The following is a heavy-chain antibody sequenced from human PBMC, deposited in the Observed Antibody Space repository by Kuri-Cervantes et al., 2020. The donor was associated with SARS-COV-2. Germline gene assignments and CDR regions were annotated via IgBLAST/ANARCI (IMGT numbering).Heavy chain of an antibody. CDR3: ARSLLWFGDLVDY. D-gene: IGHD3-10*01. CDR2: ISYDGSNK. J-gene: IGHJ4*02. V-gene: IGHV3-30-3*01. CDR1: GFTFSSYV. Sequence: SPKISFAASGFTFSSYVMHWVRQAPGKGLEWVAVISYDGSNKYYADSVKGRFTISRDNSKNTLYLQMNSLRAEDTAVYYCARSLLWFGDLVDYWGQGTLVTVSS.